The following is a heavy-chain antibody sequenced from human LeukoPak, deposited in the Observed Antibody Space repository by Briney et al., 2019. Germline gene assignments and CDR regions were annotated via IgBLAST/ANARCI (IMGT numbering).Heavy chain of an antibody. Sequence: SVKVSCKASGGTFSSYAISWVRQAPGQGLEWMGRIIPIFGTANYAQKFQGSVTITTDESTSTAYMELSSLRSEDTAVYYCAVTWPLGYYYFDYWGQGTLVTVSS. D-gene: IGHD7-27*01. CDR2: IIPIFGTA. J-gene: IGHJ4*02. CDR3: AVTWPLGYYYFDY. CDR1: GGTFSSYA. V-gene: IGHV1-69*05.